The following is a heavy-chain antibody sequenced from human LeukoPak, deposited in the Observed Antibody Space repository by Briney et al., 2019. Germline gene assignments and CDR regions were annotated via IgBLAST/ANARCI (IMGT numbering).Heavy chain of an antibody. Sequence: PGGSLRLSCAASAFTFSSYEMNWVRQAPGKGLEWVSYISTDGSIYYADSAKGRFTISRDNAKNSLYLQMKSLRAEDTAVYYCAREGGRGGYFDYWGQGTLVTVSS. J-gene: IGHJ4*02. CDR2: ISTDGSI. CDR1: AFTFSSYE. D-gene: IGHD3-10*01. V-gene: IGHV3-48*03. CDR3: AREGGRGGYFDY.